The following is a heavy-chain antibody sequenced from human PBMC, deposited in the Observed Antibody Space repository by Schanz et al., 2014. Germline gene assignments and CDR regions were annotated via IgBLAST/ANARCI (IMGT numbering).Heavy chain of an antibody. CDR3: AKGRFGELSAFDT. V-gene: IGHV3-23*01. Sequence: EVQLLESGGGLVQPGGSLRLSCAASGFTFSSYAMSWVRQAPGKGLEWVSAISGSGGSTYYADSVKGRFTISRDNSKTTLYLQMNRLRDEDTAVYYCAKGRFGELSAFDTWGQGTMVTVSS. CDR2: ISGSGGST. D-gene: IGHD3-10*01. J-gene: IGHJ3*02. CDR1: GFTFSSYA.